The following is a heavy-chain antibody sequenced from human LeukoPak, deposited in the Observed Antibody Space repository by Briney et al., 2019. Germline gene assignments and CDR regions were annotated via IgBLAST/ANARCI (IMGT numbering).Heavy chain of an antibody. CDR1: GFTFSSHA. J-gene: IGHJ4*02. V-gene: IGHV3-30*15. D-gene: IGHD3-10*01. CDR2: ISYDGSNK. Sequence: QPGGSLRLSCAASGFTFSSHAMHWVRQAPGKGLEWVAVISYDGSNKYYADSVKGRFTISRDNSKNTLYLQMSSLRAEDTAVYYCASTRGDYWGQGTLVTVSS. CDR3: ASTRGDY.